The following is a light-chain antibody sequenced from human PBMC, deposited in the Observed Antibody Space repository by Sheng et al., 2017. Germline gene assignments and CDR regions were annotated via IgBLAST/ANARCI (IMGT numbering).Light chain of an antibody. V-gene: IGKV3-20*01. Sequence: EIVLTQSPGTLSVSPGERATLSCRASQSFSSSYLTWYQQKPGQAPRLLIYGASTRATGIPDRFSGSGSGTDFTLTISRLEPEDFAVYYCQQYNTWPTAFGGGYQG. CDR1: QSFSSSY. J-gene: IGKJ4*01. CDR3: QQYNTWPTA. CDR2: GAS.